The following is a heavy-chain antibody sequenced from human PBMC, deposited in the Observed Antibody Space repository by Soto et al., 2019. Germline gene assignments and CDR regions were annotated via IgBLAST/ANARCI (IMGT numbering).Heavy chain of an antibody. CDR1: GGSISSGDYY. CDR3: ARAGGLLRYFAWFYNWFDP. CDR2: IYYSGST. D-gene: IGHD3-9*01. V-gene: IGHV4-30-4*01. J-gene: IGHJ5*02. Sequence: QVQLQESGPGLVKPSQTLSLTCTVSGGSISSGDYYWSWIRQPPGKGLEWIGYIYYSGSTYYNPSLKSRVTISVDTSKNQFSLKLSSVTAADTAVYYCARAGGLLRYFAWFYNWFDPWGQGTLVTVSS.